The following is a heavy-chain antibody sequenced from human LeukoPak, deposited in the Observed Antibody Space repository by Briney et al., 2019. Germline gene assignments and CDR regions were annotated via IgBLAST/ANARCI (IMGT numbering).Heavy chain of an antibody. CDR1: GFTFSSYW. CDR3: AELGITMIGGV. V-gene: IGHV3-48*04. D-gene: IGHD3-22*01. Sequence: GGSLRLSCAASGFTFSSYWMSWVRQAPGKGLEWVSYISSSGSTIYYADSVKGRFTISRDNAKNSLYLQMNSLRAEDTAVYYCAELGITMIGGVWGKGTTVTISS. CDR2: ISSSGSTI. J-gene: IGHJ6*04.